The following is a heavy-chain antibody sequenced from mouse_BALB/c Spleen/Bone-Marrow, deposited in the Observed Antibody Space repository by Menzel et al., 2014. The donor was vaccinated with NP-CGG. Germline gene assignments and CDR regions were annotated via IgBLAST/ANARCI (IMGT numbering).Heavy chain of an antibody. CDR1: GFNIKDTY. CDR3: AMYYYGSSLFAY. D-gene: IGHD1-1*01. V-gene: IGHV14-3*02. J-gene: IGHJ3*01. Sequence: EVQLQQSGAELVKPGASVKLSCTASGFNIKDTYMHWVKQRPEQGLEWIGRIDPANGNTKYDPKFQGKATITADTSSNTAYLQLSSLISEDIAVYYCAMYYYGSSLFAYWGQGTLVTVSA. CDR2: IDPANGNT.